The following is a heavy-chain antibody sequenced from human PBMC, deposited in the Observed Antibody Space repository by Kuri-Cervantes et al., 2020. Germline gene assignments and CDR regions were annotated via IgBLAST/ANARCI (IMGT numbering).Heavy chain of an antibody. CDR1: GGSISSGGYY. D-gene: IGHD3-10*01. Sequence: SETLSLTCTVSGGSISSGGYYWSWIRQHPGKGLEWIGYIYYSGSTYYNPSLKSRVTISVDTSKNQFSLKLSSVTAADTAVYYCARGALITTTTFYSYYYMDVWGKGTTVTVSS. CDR3: ARGALITTTTFYSYYYMDV. V-gene: IGHV4-31*03. CDR2: IYYSGST. J-gene: IGHJ6*03.